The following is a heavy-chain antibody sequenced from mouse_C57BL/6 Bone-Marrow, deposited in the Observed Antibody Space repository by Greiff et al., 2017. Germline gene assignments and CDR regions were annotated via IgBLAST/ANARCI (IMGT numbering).Heavy chain of an antibody. CDR2: IDPSDSYT. J-gene: IGHJ1*03. CDR3: AREIYYYGSRSYWYFDV. V-gene: IGHV1-69*01. Sequence: VQLQQPGAELVMPGASVKLSCKASGYTFTSYWMHWVKQRPGQGLEWIGEIDPSDSYTNYNQKVKGKSTLTVDKSSSTAYMHLSSLTSEDSAVYYCAREIYYYGSRSYWYFDVWGTGTTVTVSS. CDR1: GYTFTSYW. D-gene: IGHD1-1*01.